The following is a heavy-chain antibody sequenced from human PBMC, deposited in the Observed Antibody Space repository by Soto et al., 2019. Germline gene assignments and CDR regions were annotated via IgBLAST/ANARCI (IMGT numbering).Heavy chain of an antibody. D-gene: IGHD3-16*01. CDR1: GYSISSGYY. V-gene: IGHV4-38-2*02. J-gene: IGHJ4*02. CDR3: ARDSFRGKYYFDY. CDR2: IYHSGST. Sequence: SETLSLTCAVSGYSISSGYYWGWIRQPPGKGLEWIGSIYHSGSTYYNPSLRSRVTISVDTSKNQFSLKLSSVTAADTAVYYCARDSFRGKYYFDYWGQGTLVTVSS.